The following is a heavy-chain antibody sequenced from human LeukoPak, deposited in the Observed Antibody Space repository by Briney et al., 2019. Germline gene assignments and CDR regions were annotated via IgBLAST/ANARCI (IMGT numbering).Heavy chain of an antibody. D-gene: IGHD4-23*01. V-gene: IGHV4-61*02. J-gene: IGHJ4*02. CDR3: ATLTTVETPSYFDS. Sequence: SETLSLTCTVSGGSISGGSFYWTWIRQPAGKGLEWIGRIYASGSTNYNSSLKSRVSISQDTSKNQFSLKLSSVTAADTALYYCATLTTVETPSYFDSWGQGILVTVSS. CDR1: GGSISGGSFY. CDR2: IYASGST.